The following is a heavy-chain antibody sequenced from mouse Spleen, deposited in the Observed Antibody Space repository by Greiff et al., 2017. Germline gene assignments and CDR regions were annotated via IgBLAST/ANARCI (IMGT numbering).Heavy chain of an antibody. J-gene: IGHJ3*01. CDR1: GFTFSSYA. V-gene: IGHV5-9-3*01. CDR2: ISSGGGNT. CDR3: ARQMITTSWFAY. Sequence: EVQLVESGGGLVKLGGSLKLSCAASGFTFSSYAMSWVRQTPEKRLEWVATISSGGGNTYYPDSVKGRFTISRDNAKNTLYLQMGSLKSEDTAMYYCARQMITTSWFAYWGQGTLVTVSA. D-gene: IGHD2-4*01.